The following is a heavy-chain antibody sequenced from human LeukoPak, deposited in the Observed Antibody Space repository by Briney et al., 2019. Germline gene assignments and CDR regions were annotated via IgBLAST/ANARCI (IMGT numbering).Heavy chain of an antibody. CDR2: INKDGSDK. D-gene: IGHD4-23*01. J-gene: IGHJ4*02. CDR1: GFTFNMYW. Sequence: GGSLRLSCAASGFTFNMYWMTWVRQAPGKGLXXVAYINKDGSDKYYVDSVKGRFTVSRDNAKNSLYLQMNSLRAEDTAVYYCARDAGYGGNSDYWGQGTLVTVSS. V-gene: IGHV3-7*01. CDR3: ARDAGYGGNSDY.